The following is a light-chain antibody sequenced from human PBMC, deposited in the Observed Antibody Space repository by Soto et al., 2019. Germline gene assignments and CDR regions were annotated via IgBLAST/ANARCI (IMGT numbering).Light chain of an antibody. V-gene: IGLV2-14*01. J-gene: IGLJ2*01. CDR2: DVS. CDR1: SSDVGGYNY. CDR3: SSYTSTSPPVV. Sequence: QSALTQPASVSGSPGQSITISCTGTSSDVGGYNYVSWYQQHPGKAPKLMIYDVSNRPSGVSNRFSGSKSGNTASLTISGPQGGDGADYSCSSYTSTSPPVVFGGGPQLPVL.